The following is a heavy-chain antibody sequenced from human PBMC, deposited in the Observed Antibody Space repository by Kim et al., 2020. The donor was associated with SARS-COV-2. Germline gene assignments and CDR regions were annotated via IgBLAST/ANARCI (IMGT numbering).Heavy chain of an antibody. D-gene: IGHD3-22*01. J-gene: IGHJ4*02. CDR2: ISAYNGYT. CDR1: GYTFTNNG. CDR3: ARGHFYDSSASSPYYFDY. Sequence: ASVKVSCKTSGYTFTNNGVIWVRQAPGQGLEWMGWISAYNGYTNYAHKFRGRVTMTTDTSTSTASMDLGSLRSDDTAVYFCARGHFYDSSASSPYYFDYWGQGTLVTVSS. V-gene: IGHV1-18*04.